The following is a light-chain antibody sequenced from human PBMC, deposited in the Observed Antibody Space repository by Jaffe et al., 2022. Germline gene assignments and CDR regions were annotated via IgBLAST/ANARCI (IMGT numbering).Light chain of an antibody. J-gene: IGLJ2*01. Sequence: SYELSQPLSAAVALGQTATITCEGENIGSKNVHWYQQKPDQAPVLVIYRDVNRPSGIPERFSGSNSGNTATLTISRAQAGDEADYYCHVWDTTSSVVFGGGTKLTVL. V-gene: IGLV3-9*01. CDR3: HVWDTTSSVV. CDR2: RDV. CDR1: NIGSKN.